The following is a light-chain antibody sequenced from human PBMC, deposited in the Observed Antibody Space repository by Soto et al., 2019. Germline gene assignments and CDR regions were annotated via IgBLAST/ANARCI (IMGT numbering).Light chain of an antibody. V-gene: IGKV1-5*01. J-gene: IGKJ4*01. CDR2: DAS. Sequence: DIQMTQSPSTLSGSVVDRVTITCRASQTISSWLAWYQQKPGKAPKLLIYDASNLEGGVPSRFSGSGSGTDFTLTISRLDPEDFAVYYCQHYATYPLTFGGGTKVDIK. CDR3: QHYATYPLT. CDR1: QTISSW.